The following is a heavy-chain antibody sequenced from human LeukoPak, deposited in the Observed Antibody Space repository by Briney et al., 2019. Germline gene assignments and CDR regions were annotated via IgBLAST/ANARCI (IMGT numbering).Heavy chain of an antibody. J-gene: IGHJ4*02. Sequence: GGSLRLSCAASGFTFSSYAMHWVRKAPGKGLEWVGVILHDGRNEHYADSVQGRFTISRDNSKDILYLHINSPRTEDTAVYYCAEEPRGSDCRFDYWGQGTLVTVSS. CDR2: ILHDGRNE. D-gene: IGHD2-21*02. CDR3: AEEPRGSDCRFDY. CDR1: GFTFSSYA. V-gene: IGHV3-30*04.